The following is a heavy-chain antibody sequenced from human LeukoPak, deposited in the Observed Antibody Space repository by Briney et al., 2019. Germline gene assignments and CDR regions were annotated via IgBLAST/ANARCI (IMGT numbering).Heavy chain of an antibody. J-gene: IGHJ4*02. Sequence: ASVKVSCKASGYTFTGYYMHWVRQAPGQGLEWMGWINPNSGGTNYAQKFQGRVTMTRDTSISTAYMELSRLRSDDTAVYYCAKDLRSGYHMGYFDYWDQGTLVTVSS. CDR2: INPNSGGT. CDR3: AKDLRSGYHMGYFDY. D-gene: IGHD3-22*01. CDR1: GYTFTGYY. V-gene: IGHV1-2*02.